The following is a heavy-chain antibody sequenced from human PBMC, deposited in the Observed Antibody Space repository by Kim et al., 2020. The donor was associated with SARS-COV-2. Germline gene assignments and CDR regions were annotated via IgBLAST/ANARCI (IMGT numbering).Heavy chain of an antibody. CDR3: ATDLLLWFGESVGY. CDR2: FDPEDGET. CDR1: GYTLTELS. V-gene: IGHV1-24*01. J-gene: IGHJ4*02. D-gene: IGHD3-10*01. Sequence: ASVKVSCKVSGYTLTELSMHWVRQAPGKGLEWMGGFDPEDGETIYAQKFQGRVTMTEDTSTDTAYMELSSLRSEDTAVYYCATDLLLWFGESVGYWGQGTLVTVSS.